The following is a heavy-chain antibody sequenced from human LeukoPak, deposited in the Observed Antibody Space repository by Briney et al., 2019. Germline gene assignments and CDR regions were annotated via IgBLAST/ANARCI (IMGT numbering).Heavy chain of an antibody. J-gene: IGHJ4*02. V-gene: IGHV4-4*02. CDR1: SGSIFSSNW. CDR3: ARAFGVVIYFDY. D-gene: IGHD3-3*01. CDR2: IFHSGST. Sequence: SETLSLTCAVSSGSIFSSNWWSWVRQPPGKGLEWIGQIFHSGSTSYSPSLKSRVTISVDKSKNQLSLKLSSVTAADTAVYYCARAFGVVIYFDYWGQGTLVTVSS.